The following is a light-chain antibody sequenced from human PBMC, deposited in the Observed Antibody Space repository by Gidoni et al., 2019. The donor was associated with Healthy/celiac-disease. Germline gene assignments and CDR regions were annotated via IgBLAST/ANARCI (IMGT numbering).Light chain of an antibody. J-gene: IGKJ1*01. CDR3: LQDYNYPLT. CDR2: AAS. CDR1: QGIRND. V-gene: IGKV1-6*01. Sequence: ALQMTQSPSSLSASVGDRANITCRASQGIRNDLGWYQQKPGKAPKLLIYAASSLQSGVPSRFSGSGSGTDFTLTISSLQPEDFATYYCLQDYNYPLTFGQGTKVEIK.